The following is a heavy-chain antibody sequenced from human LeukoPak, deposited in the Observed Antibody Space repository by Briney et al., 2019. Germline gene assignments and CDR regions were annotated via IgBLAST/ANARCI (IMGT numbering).Heavy chain of an antibody. CDR2: ISGSGVNT. J-gene: IGHJ6*02. CDR3: AKGGVCSGGSCYADMYYYGMDV. Sequence: GGSLRLSCVASGFTLSSYPLSWVRQAPGKGLEWVSAISGSGVNTYYSDSVRGRFTISRDNSKNTLYLQMNSPEAEDTAVYYCAKGGVCSGGSCYADMYYYGMDVWGQGTTVTVSS. V-gene: IGHV3-23*01. CDR1: GFTLSSYP. D-gene: IGHD2-15*01.